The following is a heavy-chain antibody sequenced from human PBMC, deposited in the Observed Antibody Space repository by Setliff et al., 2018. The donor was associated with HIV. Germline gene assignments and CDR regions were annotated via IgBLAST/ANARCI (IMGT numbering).Heavy chain of an antibody. CDR1: GYTFTDYY. Sequence: GASVKVSCKASGYTFTDYYMHWVQQAPGKGLEWMGRVDPEDGETIYAEKFQGRVTITADTSTDTAYMELTGLRSEDTAMYYRATVTYWGQGTLVTVSS. J-gene: IGHJ4*02. V-gene: IGHV1-69-2*01. D-gene: IGHD4-4*01. CDR3: ATVTY. CDR2: VDPEDGET.